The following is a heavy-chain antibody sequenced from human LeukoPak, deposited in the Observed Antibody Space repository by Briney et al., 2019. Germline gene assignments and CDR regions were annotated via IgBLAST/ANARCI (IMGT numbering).Heavy chain of an antibody. CDR3: ARPNSSGWYPRFFDY. Sequence: GESLKISCKGSGYSFTSYWIGWVRQMPGKGLEWMGIIYPGDSDTRYSPSFQGQVTISADKSISTAYLQWSSLKASDTAMYYCARPNSSGWYPRFFDYWGQGTLVTVSS. J-gene: IGHJ4*02. CDR2: IYPGDSDT. D-gene: IGHD6-19*01. CDR1: GYSFTSYW. V-gene: IGHV5-51*01.